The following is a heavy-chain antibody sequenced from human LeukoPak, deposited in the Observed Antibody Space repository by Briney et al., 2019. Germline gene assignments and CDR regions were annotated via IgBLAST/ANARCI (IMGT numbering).Heavy chain of an antibody. CDR3: SKSPNAGFGTTVNFDY. CDR1: GFSFSNYA. J-gene: IGHJ4*02. D-gene: IGHD1-7*01. V-gene: IGHV3-23*01. CDR2: ISDSGDDT. Sequence: PGGSLRLSCAASGFSFSNYAMSWFRHAPGKGLEWVSGISDSGDDTYYADSVRGRFSSARDNSKNTVHLQMNSLRADDTAVYYCSKSPNAGFGTTVNFDYWGQGTLVTVSS.